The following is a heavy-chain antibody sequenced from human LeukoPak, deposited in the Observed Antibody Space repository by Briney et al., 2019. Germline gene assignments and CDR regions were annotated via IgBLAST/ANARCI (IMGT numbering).Heavy chain of an antibody. CDR3: ASSGSYRFDY. V-gene: IGHV3-48*02. CDR2: ITASGTAM. Sequence: GGSLRLSCAASGFTFSSYSMNWDRQAPGKGLEWVSHITASGTAMFYADSVKGRFTISRDNAKNSLYLQMNSLRDEDTAVYYCASSGSYRFDYWGQGTLVTVSS. J-gene: IGHJ4*02. CDR1: GFTFSSYS. D-gene: IGHD1-26*01.